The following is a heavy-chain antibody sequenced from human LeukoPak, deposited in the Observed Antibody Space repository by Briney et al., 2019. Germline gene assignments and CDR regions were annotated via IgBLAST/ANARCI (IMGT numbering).Heavy chain of an antibody. D-gene: IGHD5-24*01. V-gene: IGHV3-21*01. J-gene: IGHJ4*02. CDR1: RFTFSSYV. Sequence: GGSPRLSCAASRFTFSSYVMHWVRQAPGKGLEWVSSISSSSTYIYYADSVKGRFTISRDNAKNSLYLQMNSLRAEDTAVYYCARDHRDGYEFDYWGQGTLVTVSS. CDR2: ISSSSTYI. CDR3: ARDHRDGYEFDY.